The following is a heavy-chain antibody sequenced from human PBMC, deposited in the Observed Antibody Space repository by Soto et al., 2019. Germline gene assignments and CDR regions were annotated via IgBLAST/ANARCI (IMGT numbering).Heavy chain of an antibody. V-gene: IGHV3-7*01. CDR1: GFTFSNYW. J-gene: IGHJ4*02. D-gene: IGHD6-19*01. CDR3: ARIDDSAWYTRDY. Sequence: PGGSLRLSCGASGFTFSNYWMNWVRQAPGKGLERVANIKQDGGETSYVDSVKVRFSSARDNAKTSLYLQMNSLRAEDTAVYYCARIDDSAWYTRDYWGQGTLVTVSS. CDR2: IKQDGGET.